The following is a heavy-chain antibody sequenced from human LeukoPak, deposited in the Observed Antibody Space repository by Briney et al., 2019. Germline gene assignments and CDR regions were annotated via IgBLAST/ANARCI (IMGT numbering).Heavy chain of an antibody. Sequence: GGSLRLSCAASGFTFSSYAMHWVRQAPGKGLEYVSAISSNGGSTYYANSVKGRSTISRDNSKNTLYLQMGSLRAEDMAVYYCARDGWYDFWSGYLDYWGQGTLVTVSS. J-gene: IGHJ4*02. CDR1: GFTFSSYA. V-gene: IGHV3-64*01. D-gene: IGHD3-3*01. CDR2: ISSNGGST. CDR3: ARDGWYDFWSGYLDY.